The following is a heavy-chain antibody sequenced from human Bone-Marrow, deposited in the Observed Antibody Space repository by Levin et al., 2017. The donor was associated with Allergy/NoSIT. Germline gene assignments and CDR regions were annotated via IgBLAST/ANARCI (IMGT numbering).Heavy chain of an antibody. V-gene: IGHV3-74*01. J-gene: IGHJ5*02. Sequence: GESLKISCAASGFTFSTYWMHWVRQAPGKGLVWVSRIQSNGKTNYADSVKGRFTISRDNAKNTLYLQMNSLTVEDTADYYCARDRFYSDSGSNFSWFDPWGQGTLVTVSS. D-gene: IGHD3-10*01. CDR2: IQSNGKT. CDR1: GFTFSTYW. CDR3: ARDRFYSDSGSNFSWFDP.